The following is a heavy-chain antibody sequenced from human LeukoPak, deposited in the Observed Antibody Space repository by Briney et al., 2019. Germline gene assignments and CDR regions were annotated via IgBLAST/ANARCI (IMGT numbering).Heavy chain of an antibody. CDR3: AKDPGLGYFDY. CDR1: GFTFDDYA. V-gene: IGHV3-9*03. J-gene: IGHJ4*02. Sequence: GGSLRLSCAAYGFTFDDYAMHWVRQAPGKGLEWVSGISWDSGSIGYADSVKGRFTIPRDNAKNSLYLQMNSLRAEDMALYYCAKDPGLGYFDYWGQGTLVTVSS. CDR2: ISWDSGSI. D-gene: IGHD3-22*01.